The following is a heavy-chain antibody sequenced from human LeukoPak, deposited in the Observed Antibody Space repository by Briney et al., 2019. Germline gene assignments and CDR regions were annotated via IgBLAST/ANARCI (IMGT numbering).Heavy chain of an antibody. V-gene: IGHV5-51*01. D-gene: IGHD3-22*01. Sequence: GESLKISCKGSGYSFTSYWIGWVRQMPGKGLEWMGIIYPGDSDTRYSPSFQGQVTISAGKSISTAYLQWSSLKASDTAMYYCARGAYYYDSSGYSPPQYYYYYGMDVWGQGTTVTVSS. CDR1: GYSFTSYW. J-gene: IGHJ6*02. CDR3: ARGAYYYDSSGYSPPQYYYYYGMDV. CDR2: IYPGDSDT.